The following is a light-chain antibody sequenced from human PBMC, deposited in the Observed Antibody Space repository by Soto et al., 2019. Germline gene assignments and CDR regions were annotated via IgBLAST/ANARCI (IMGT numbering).Light chain of an antibody. CDR3: SSYTSSSLYV. CDR1: STHVGCYNY. CDR2: DVR. J-gene: IGLJ1*01. V-gene: IGLV2-14*01. Sequence: QAVLPQPASLSGTPGPSITISCTGNSTHVGCYNYVSWNHQLPGKAPNLMSYDVRHRPSGVSNRFSGSKSGNTASLTISGLQAEDEADYYCSSYTSSSLYVFGTGTTVTVL.